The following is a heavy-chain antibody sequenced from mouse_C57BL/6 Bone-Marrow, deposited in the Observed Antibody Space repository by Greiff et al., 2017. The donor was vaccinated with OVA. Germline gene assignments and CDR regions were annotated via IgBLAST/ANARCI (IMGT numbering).Heavy chain of an antibody. CDR1: GFSLTSYG. J-gene: IGHJ3*01. V-gene: IGHV2-4*01. CDR2: IWSGGST. CDR3: AKKGTGFAY. D-gene: IGHD3-3*01. Sequence: VQVVESGPGLVQPSQSLSITCTVSGFSLTSYGVHWVRQPPGKGLEWLGVIWSGGSTDYNAAFISRLSISKDNSKSQVFFKMNSLQADDTAIYYCAKKGTGFAYWGQGTLVTVSA.